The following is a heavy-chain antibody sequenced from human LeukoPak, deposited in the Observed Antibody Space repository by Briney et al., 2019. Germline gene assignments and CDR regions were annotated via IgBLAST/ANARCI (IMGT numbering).Heavy chain of an antibody. V-gene: IGHV4-61*02. D-gene: IGHD6-13*01. J-gene: IGHJ3*02. CDR3: ARLGYSSSWYRGAFDI. CDR1: GGSISSGSYY. Sequence: SQTLSLTCTVSGGSISSGSYYWSWIRQPAGKGLEWIGRIYTSGSTNYNPSLKSRVTISVDTSKNQFSLKLSSVTAADTAMYYCARLGYSSSWYRGAFDIWGQGTMVTVSS. CDR2: IYTSGST.